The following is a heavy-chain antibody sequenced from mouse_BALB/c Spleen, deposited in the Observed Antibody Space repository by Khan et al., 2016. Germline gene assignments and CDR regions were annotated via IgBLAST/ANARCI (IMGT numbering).Heavy chain of an antibody. CDR1: GFTFSDYY. J-gene: IGHJ3*01. CDR2: ISDGGSYT. V-gene: IGHV5-4*02. D-gene: IGHD2-14*01. Sequence: EVQLLETGGGLGKPGGSLKLSCAASGFTFSDYYMYWVRQTPEKRLEWVATISDGGSYTYCPDSVKGRFTISRDNVKNNLYLQMSSLKSEDTAMSYCAREGVRRGVAYWGQGTLVTVSA. CDR3: AREGVRRGVAY.